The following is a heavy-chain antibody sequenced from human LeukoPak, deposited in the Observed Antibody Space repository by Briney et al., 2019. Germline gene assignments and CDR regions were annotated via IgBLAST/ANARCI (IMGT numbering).Heavy chain of an antibody. D-gene: IGHD1-26*01. CDR2: IYYSGST. Sequence: TSGTLSLTCTVSGGSISSYYWSWIRQPPGKGLEWIGYIYYSGSTNYSPSLKSRVTISVDTSKNQFSLKLSSVTPADTAVYYCARNGGSYSFDYWGQGTLVTVSS. J-gene: IGHJ4*02. V-gene: IGHV4-59*01. CDR3: ARNGGSYSFDY. CDR1: GGSISSYY.